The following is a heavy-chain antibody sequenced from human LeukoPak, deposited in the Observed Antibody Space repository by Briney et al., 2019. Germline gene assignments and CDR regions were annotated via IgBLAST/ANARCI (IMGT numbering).Heavy chain of an antibody. CDR3: AGDYGDLLTGIRFDT. Sequence: SETLSLTCTVSGGSISSSRYYWGWIRQPPGKGLEWIGYIYYSGSTYYNPSLKSRVTISIQTSKNQFSLKLTSVTAADTAVYYCAGDYGDLLTGIRFDTWGQGTLVTVSS. D-gene: IGHD4-17*01. CDR1: GGSISSSRYY. CDR2: IYYSGST. J-gene: IGHJ5*02. V-gene: IGHV4-30-4*08.